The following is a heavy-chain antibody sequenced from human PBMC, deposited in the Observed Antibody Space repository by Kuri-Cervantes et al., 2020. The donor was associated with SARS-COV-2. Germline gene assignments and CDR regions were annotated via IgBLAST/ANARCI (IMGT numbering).Heavy chain of an antibody. D-gene: IGHD3-22*01. V-gene: IGHV1-18*04. Sequence: ASVKVSCKTSGYSFTDSGVNWVRQAPGQGLEWVGWFSVYNGNTNYGQNVKGRITMTTDTSTSTAYMELSSLRSEDTAVYYCARKYYDSSDLNWFDPWGQGTLVTVSS. J-gene: IGHJ5*02. CDR2: FSVYNGNT. CDR3: ARKYYDSSDLNWFDP. CDR1: GYSFTDSG.